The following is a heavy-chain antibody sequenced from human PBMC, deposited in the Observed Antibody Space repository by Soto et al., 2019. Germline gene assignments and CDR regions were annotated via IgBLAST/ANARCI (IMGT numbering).Heavy chain of an antibody. CDR3: ARDRLANWFDP. D-gene: IGHD3-9*01. CDR1: CGSIISYY. V-gene: IGHV4-59*01. CDR2: IYYSGST. Sequence: TSETLSLTCTFSCGSIISYYWNWIRQPPGKGLEWIGYIYYSGSTKYNPSLKSRVTISVDTSKNQFSLKLSSVTAADTAVYYCARDRLANWFDPWGQGTLVTVSS. J-gene: IGHJ5*02.